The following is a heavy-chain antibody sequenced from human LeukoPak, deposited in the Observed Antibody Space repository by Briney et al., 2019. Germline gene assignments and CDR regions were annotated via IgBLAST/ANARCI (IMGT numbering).Heavy chain of an antibody. V-gene: IGHV3-23*01. CDR3: AKDGAWLRFDD. J-gene: IGHJ4*02. D-gene: IGHD5-12*01. CDR1: GFPLSTHG. CDR2: ISPGGGPT. Sequence: GGSLRLSCAGSGFPLSTHGMNWVRQAPGKGLEWVSGISPGGGPTYYADSVKGRFTISRDDPKNTLYLQMENLRAEDTAVYYCAKDGAWLRFDDWGQGVLVTVSS.